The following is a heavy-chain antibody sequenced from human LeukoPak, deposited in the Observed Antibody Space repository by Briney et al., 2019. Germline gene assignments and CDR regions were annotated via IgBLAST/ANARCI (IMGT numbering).Heavy chain of an antibody. D-gene: IGHD5-18*01. CDR3: ATGRVSDTTLVTWFDP. V-gene: IGHV1-69*05. CDR1: GGTFSGYA. CDR2: IIPISPTA. J-gene: IGHJ5*02. Sequence: SVKVSCKASGGTFSGYAISWVRQAPGQGLEWMGGIIPISPTANYAQKFQGRLTITTDEFTTTAYMELGSLRSEDTAVYYCATGRVSDTTLVTWFDPWGQGTLVTVSS.